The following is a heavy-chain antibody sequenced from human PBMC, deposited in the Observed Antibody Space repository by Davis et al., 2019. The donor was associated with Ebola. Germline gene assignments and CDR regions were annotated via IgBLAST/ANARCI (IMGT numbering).Heavy chain of an antibody. CDR3: TKAYGTSGFE. Sequence: ESLKISCAASGFTFSNYAMNWVRQAPGKGLEWISGISGSGAGTYYAESVKGRFTISRDNSRNTLYLQMKTLRAEDTAVYYCTKAYGTSGFEWGQGTLVTVSS. J-gene: IGHJ4*02. CDR2: ISGSGAGT. V-gene: IGHV3-23*01. D-gene: IGHD5-12*01. CDR1: GFTFSNYA.